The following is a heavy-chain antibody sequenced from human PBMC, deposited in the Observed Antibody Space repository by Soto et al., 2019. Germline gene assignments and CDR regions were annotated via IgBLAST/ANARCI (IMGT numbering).Heavy chain of an antibody. CDR1: GYTFTGYY. CDR2: TNHHSDGT. CDR3: ARTAARRGTKYYFDY. Sequence: ASVKVSCKASGYTFTGYYMHWVRPAPGQGLEWMGWTNHHSDGTKAAQKVLGRVTMTRARNISTAYVELTRLRSDDTAVYYCARTAARRGTKYYFDYWGQGTLVTVSS. V-gene: IGHV1-2*02. J-gene: IGHJ4*02. D-gene: IGHD6-6*01.